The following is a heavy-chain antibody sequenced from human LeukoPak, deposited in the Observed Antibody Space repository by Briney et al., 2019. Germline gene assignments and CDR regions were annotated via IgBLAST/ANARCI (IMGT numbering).Heavy chain of an antibody. CDR2: ISWNSGSI. Sequence: GGSLRLSCAASGFTFDDYAMHWVRQAPGKGLEWVSGISWNSGSIGYADSVKGRFTISRDNAKNSLYLQMNSLRAEDTAVYYCARDGYGDYVGDYWGQGTLVTVSS. CDR1: GFTFDDYA. V-gene: IGHV3-9*01. D-gene: IGHD4-17*01. J-gene: IGHJ4*02. CDR3: ARDGYGDYVGDY.